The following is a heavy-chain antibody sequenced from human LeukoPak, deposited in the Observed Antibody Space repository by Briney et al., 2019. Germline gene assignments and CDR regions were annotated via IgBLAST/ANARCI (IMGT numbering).Heavy chain of an antibody. Sequence: ASVKVSCKASGGTFSSYAISWVRQAPGQGLEWMGGIIPIFGTANYAQKFQGRVAITTDESTSTAYMELSSLRSEDTAVYYCSREVDDYGDYVFDYWGQGTLVTVSS. D-gene: IGHD4-17*01. J-gene: IGHJ4*02. CDR2: IIPIFGTA. V-gene: IGHV1-69*05. CDR1: GGTFSSYA. CDR3: SREVDDYGDYVFDY.